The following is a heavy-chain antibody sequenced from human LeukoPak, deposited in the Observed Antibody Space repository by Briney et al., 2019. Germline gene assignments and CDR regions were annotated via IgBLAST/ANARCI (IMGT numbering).Heavy chain of an antibody. J-gene: IGHJ4*02. CDR2: INGGNGDT. CDR1: GYTFSNHE. Sequence: ASVKVSCKASGYTFSNHEIHWVRQAPGQSLEWMGGINGGNGDTKYSHELQGRVTFCRDTSANTAYMELSSLRSEDMAVYYCTLYNFWGQGTLVTVSS. D-gene: IGHD3/OR15-3a*01. V-gene: IGHV1-3*03. CDR3: TLYNF.